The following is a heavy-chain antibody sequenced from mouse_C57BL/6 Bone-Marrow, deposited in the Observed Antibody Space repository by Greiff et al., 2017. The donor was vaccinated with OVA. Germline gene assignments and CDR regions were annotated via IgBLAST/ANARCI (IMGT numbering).Heavy chain of an antibody. CDR1: GYTFTSYW. V-gene: IGHV1-64*01. CDR2: IPPNSGST. Sequence: QVQLQQPGAELVKPGASVKLSCKASGYTFTSYWMHWVKQRPGQGLEWIGMIPPNSGSTNYNEKFKSKATLTVDKSSSTAYMQLSSLTSEDSAVYYCARILRYYYAMDYWGQGTSVTVSS. D-gene: IGHD1-1*01. CDR3: ARILRYYYAMDY. J-gene: IGHJ4*01.